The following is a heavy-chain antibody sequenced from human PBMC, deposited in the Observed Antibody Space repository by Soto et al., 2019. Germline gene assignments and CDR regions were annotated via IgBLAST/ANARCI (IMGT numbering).Heavy chain of an antibody. CDR3: AKDPTSYDSSAQFDS. J-gene: IGHJ4*02. D-gene: IGHD3-22*01. CDR2: ISGGGGST. CDR1: GFSFSIYA. Sequence: GGSLRLSCAASGFSFSIYAMNWVRQAPGKGLEWVSGISGGGGSTYHADSVKGRFTISRDNSKNTLYLQMNSLRAEYTAVYYCAKDPTSYDSSAQFDSWGQGTLVTVS. V-gene: IGHV3-23*01.